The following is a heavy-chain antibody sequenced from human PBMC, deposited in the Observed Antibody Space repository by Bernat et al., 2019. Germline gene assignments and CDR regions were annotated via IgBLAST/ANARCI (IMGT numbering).Heavy chain of an antibody. CDR2: ISYDGSNK. Sequence: QVQLVESGGGVVQPGRSLRLSCAASGFTFSSYGMHGVRQAPGKGLDWVAVISYDGSNKYYADSVKGRFTISRDNSKNTLYLQMNSLIAEDTAVYYCAKDDGDGVDYWGQGTLVTVSS. D-gene: IGHD3-10*01. CDR1: GFTFSSYG. CDR3: AKDDGDGVDY. J-gene: IGHJ4*02. V-gene: IGHV3-30*18.